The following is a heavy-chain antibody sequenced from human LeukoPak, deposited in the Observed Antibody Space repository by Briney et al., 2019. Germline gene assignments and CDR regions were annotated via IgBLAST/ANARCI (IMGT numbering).Heavy chain of an antibody. CDR3: AKEKIGEFTLYFDY. Sequence: PGGFLRLSCAASGFTFSSYGMSWVRQAPGKGLEWVSAISGSGGSIYYADSVKGRFTISRDNSKNTLYLQMNSLRAEDTAVYYCAKEKIGEFTLYFDYWGQGTLVTVSS. V-gene: IGHV3-23*01. CDR1: GFTFSSYG. CDR2: ISGSGGSI. J-gene: IGHJ4*02. D-gene: IGHD3-10*01.